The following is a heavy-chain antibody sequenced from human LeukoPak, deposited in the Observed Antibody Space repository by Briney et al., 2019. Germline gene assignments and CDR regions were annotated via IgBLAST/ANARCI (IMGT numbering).Heavy chain of an antibody. CDR3: AKDFPHYGSGSSHFDY. CDR2: ISYDGSKK. D-gene: IGHD3-10*01. CDR1: GFTFSDYY. J-gene: IGHJ4*02. V-gene: IGHV3-30*18. Sequence: PGGSLRLSCTASGFTFSDYYMSRIRRAPGKGLEWVAVISYDGSKKDYADSVKGRFTISRDNSKNTLYLQMNSLRVEDTAVYYCAKDFPHYGSGSSHFDYWGQGTLVTVSS.